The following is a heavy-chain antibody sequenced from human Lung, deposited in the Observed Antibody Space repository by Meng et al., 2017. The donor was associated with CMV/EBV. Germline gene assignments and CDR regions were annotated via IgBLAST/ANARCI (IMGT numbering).Heavy chain of an antibody. CDR1: GFTFSSCG. Sequence: GGSLRLXCAASGFTFSSCGMHWVRQAPGKGLEWVAVIWYDGSNKYYADSVKGRFTISRDNSKNTLYLQMNSLRAEDTAVYYCAKDLFDFWSGYVGTFDYWXQGTLVTVSS. CDR2: IWYDGSNK. J-gene: IGHJ4*02. CDR3: AKDLFDFWSGYVGTFDY. D-gene: IGHD3-3*01. V-gene: IGHV3-33*06.